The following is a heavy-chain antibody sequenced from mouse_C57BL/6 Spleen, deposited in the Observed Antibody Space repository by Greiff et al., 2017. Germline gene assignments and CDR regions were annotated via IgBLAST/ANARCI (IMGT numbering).Heavy chain of an antibody. CDR3: ASTKLGRGY. CDR2: IDPSDSYP. V-gene: IGHV1-59*01. Sequence: VQLQQPGAELVRPGTSVKLSCKASGYTFTSYWMHWVKQRPGQGLEWIGVIDPSDSYPNYNQKFKGKATLTVDTSSSTSYMQLSSLTSDDSAVYYCASTKLGRGYRGQGTTLTVSS. CDR1: GYTFTSYW. D-gene: IGHD4-1*01. J-gene: IGHJ2*01.